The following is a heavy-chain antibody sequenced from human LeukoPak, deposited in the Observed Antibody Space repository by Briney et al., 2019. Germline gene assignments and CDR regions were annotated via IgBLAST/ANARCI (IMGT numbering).Heavy chain of an antibody. V-gene: IGHV3-7*03. CDR2: IKQDGSEK. CDR3: ARDSGYDSRGFHY. J-gene: IGHJ4*02. CDR1: GFTFNWYC. Sequence: PGGSLRLSCAGSGFTFNWYCMNWVRQAPGKGLEWVANIKQDGSEKFYVDSVKGRFTISRDNAKNSLYLQMNSLRAEDTAVYYCARDSGYDSRGFHYWGQGTLVTVSS. D-gene: IGHD5-12*01.